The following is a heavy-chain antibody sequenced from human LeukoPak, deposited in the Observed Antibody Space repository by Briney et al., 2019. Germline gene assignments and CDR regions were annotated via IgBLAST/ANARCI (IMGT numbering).Heavy chain of an antibody. Sequence: SETLSLTCTVSGGSISSSSYYWGWIRQPPGKGLEWIGSIYYSGSTYYNPSLKSRVTISVDTSKNQSSLKLSSVTAADTAVYYCVRQGRSGWYKLGYFDYWGQGTLVTVSS. CDR1: GGSISSSSYY. CDR2: IYYSGST. J-gene: IGHJ4*02. CDR3: VRQGRSGWYKLGYFDY. D-gene: IGHD6-19*01. V-gene: IGHV4-39*01.